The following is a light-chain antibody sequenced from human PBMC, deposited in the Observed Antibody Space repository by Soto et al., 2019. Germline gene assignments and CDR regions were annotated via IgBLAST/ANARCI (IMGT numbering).Light chain of an antibody. Sequence: QSVLTQPPSVSGAPGQRVTISCTGSSSNIGAGYDVHWYQQLPGTAPKLLINGHTNGPSGVSNRFSGSKSGNTASLTISGLQAEDEADYFCTSPTPGSLYVFGTGTKVTVL. V-gene: IGLV1-40*01. CDR3: TSPTPGSLYV. CDR1: SSNIGAGYD. CDR2: GHT. J-gene: IGLJ1*01.